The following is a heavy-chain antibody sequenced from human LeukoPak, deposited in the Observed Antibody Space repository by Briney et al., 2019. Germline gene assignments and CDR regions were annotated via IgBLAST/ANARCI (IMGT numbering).Heavy chain of an antibody. CDR1: VFTFSSYS. CDR2: TSSISSYL. CDR3: ASSGPPGAILEGFFDC. Sequence: PGGSLRLSCALSVFTFSSYSMNWVRHAPGEGLEWVSSTSSISSYLFYAVSVKGRFTISRDNTRNSLYLQMNSPGAEDTAVYYCASSGPPGAILEGFFDCWGQGTLVTVSS. V-gene: IGHV3-21*01. D-gene: IGHD2-2*01. J-gene: IGHJ4*02.